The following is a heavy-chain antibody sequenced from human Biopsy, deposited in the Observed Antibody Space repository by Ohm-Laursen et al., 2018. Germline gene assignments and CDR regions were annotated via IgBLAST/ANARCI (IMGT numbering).Heavy chain of an antibody. CDR2: NIPILGTG. CDR1: GGTFSNYG. CDR3: ATKLTGYFHH. Sequence: SSVKVSCKAPGGTFSNYGVNWVRQAPGQGLEWLGGNIPILGTGNYARKFQDRVTVAADTSTSTATMELRSLRSDDTAVYYCATKLTGYFHHWGQGTLVIVSS. J-gene: IGHJ1*01. D-gene: IGHD3-9*01. V-gene: IGHV1-69*06.